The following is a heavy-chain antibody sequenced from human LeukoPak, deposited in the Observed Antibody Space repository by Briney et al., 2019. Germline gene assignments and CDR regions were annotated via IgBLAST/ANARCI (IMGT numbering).Heavy chain of an antibody. Sequence: GASVKVSCKASGYTFASYGISWVRQAPGQGLEWMGWISAYNGNTNYAQNLQGRVTMTTDISTSTAYIELSSLRSEDTAVYYCASLPYDSSGSDYWGQGTLVTVSS. CDR1: GYTFASYG. CDR3: ASLPYDSSGSDY. V-gene: IGHV1-18*01. CDR2: ISAYNGNT. J-gene: IGHJ4*02. D-gene: IGHD3-22*01.